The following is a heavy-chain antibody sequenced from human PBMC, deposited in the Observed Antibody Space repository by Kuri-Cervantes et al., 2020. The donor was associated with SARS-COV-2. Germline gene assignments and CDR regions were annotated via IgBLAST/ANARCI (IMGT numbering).Heavy chain of an antibody. V-gene: IGHV4-61*01. CDR3: ARDLGFFGSSWYFDL. D-gene: IGHD1-26*01. J-gene: IGHJ2*01. CDR2: IYYSGST. CDR1: GYSISSGYY. Sequence: SETLSLTCAVSGYSISSGYYWSWIRQPPGKGLEWIGYIYYSGSTNYNPSLKSRVTISVDTSKNQFSLKLSSVTAADTAVYYCARDLGFFGSSWYFDLWGRGTLVTVSS.